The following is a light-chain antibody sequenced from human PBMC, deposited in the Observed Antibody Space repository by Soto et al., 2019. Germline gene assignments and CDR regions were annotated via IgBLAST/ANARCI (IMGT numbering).Light chain of an antibody. Sequence: DIQMPQSPSSLSAAVGDRVSITCRASQDIKTYLAWYQQKRGEAPKLLISGTLTLQSGVPSRFNGSVSGKDFTRTILRLQAEDWANYYCHHLKNYPPFTFEPGTKLD. CDR2: GTL. CDR1: QDIKTY. J-gene: IGKJ3*01. V-gene: IGKV1-9*01. CDR3: HHLKNYPPFT.